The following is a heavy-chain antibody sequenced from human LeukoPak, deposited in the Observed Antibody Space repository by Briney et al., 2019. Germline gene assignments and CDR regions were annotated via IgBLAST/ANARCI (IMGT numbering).Heavy chain of an antibody. CDR2: INPNSGGT. Sequence: ASVKVSCKASGHTFTGYYMHWVRQAPGQGLEWMGWINPNSGGTNYAQKFQGWVTMTRDTSISTAYMELSRLRSDDTAVYYCARRLGDSSGWGFDYWGQGTLVTVSS. V-gene: IGHV1-2*04. CDR3: ARRLGDSSGWGFDY. D-gene: IGHD6-19*01. J-gene: IGHJ4*02. CDR1: GHTFTGYY.